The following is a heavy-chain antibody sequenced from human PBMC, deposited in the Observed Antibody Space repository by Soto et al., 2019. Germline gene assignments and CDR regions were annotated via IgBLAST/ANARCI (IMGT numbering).Heavy chain of an antibody. V-gene: IGHV1-2*02. Sequence: ASVKVSCKASGYTFTANYIHWVRQAPGQGLEWMGWINSNSGGTKYAQNFQGRLTLTRDTSISTVYMDLSRLISDDTAVYYCARGTGSSWFDPWGQGTLVTAPQ. J-gene: IGHJ5*02. D-gene: IGHD1-1*01. CDR1: GYTFTANY. CDR3: ARGTGSSWFDP. CDR2: INSNSGGT.